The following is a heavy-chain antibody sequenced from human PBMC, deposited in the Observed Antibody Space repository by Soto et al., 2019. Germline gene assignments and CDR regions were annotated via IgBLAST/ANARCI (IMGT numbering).Heavy chain of an antibody. D-gene: IGHD1-26*01. CDR2: ISGSGGST. Sequence: EVQLLESGGGLVQPGGSLRLSCAASGFTFSSYAMRWVRQAPVKGLEWVSAISGSGGSTYYADYVKGRFTISRENSKNTLDLQMNSLRAEDTAVYYCARRGSGSYYDYWGQGTLVTVSS. V-gene: IGHV3-23*01. CDR3: ARRGSGSYYDY. CDR1: GFTFSSYA. J-gene: IGHJ4*02.